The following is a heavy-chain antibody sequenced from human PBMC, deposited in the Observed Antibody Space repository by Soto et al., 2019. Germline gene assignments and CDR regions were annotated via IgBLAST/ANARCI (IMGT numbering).Heavy chain of an antibody. V-gene: IGHV1-2*02. CDR2: INAHSGGT. CDR3: AKDLTRQLAYWLDP. CDR1: GFSFTGYY. J-gene: IGHJ5*02. Sequence: ASVKVSCKASGFSFTGYYIHWRRDAPGQGLEWMGWINAHSGGTEYAQKFQGRVTLTRDTFIATAYLTLTSLTSDDTALYYCAKDLTRQLAYWLDPWGQGTQVTVSS. D-gene: IGHD6-6*01.